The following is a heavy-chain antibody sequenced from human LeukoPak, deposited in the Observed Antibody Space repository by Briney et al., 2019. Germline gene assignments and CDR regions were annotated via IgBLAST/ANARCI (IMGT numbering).Heavy chain of an antibody. CDR1: GGSISSFY. Sequence: SETLSLTCTVSGGSISSFYWSWIRQPPGKGLEWIGYIYYSGSTNYNPSLKSRVTISVDTSKNQFSLKLSSVTAADTAVYYCARDGRISPYYGMDVWGQGTTVTVSS. J-gene: IGHJ6*02. D-gene: IGHD1-26*01. CDR3: ARDGRISPYYGMDV. V-gene: IGHV4-59*01. CDR2: IYYSGST.